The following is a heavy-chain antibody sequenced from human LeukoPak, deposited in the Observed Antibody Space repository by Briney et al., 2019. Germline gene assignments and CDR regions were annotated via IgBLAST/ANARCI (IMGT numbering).Heavy chain of an antibody. CDR2: IIPIFGTA. CDR3: ARYQSWKYSYGLGLDY. J-gene: IGHJ4*02. D-gene: IGHD5-18*01. Sequence: RASVTVSCTASGCTFSSYAISWVRQAPGQGLEWMGGIIPIFGTANYAQKFQGRVTITADESTSAAYMELSSLRSEDTAVYYCARYQSWKYSYGLGLDYWGQGTLVTVSS. CDR1: GCTFSSYA. V-gene: IGHV1-69*13.